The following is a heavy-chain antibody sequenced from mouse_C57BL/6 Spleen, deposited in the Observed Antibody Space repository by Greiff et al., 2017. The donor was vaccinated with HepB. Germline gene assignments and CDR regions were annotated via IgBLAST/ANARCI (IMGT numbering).Heavy chain of an antibody. CDR3: ARDRSNPWYFDV. CDR1: GFTFSDYY. CDR2: INYDGSST. J-gene: IGHJ1*03. Sequence: EVQLVESEGGLVQPGSSMKLSCTASGFTFSDYYMAWVRQVPEKGLEWVANINYDGSSTYYLDSLKSRFIISRDNAKNILYLQMSSLKSEDTATYYCARDRSNPWYFDVWGTGTTVTVSS. D-gene: IGHD2-5*01. V-gene: IGHV5-16*01.